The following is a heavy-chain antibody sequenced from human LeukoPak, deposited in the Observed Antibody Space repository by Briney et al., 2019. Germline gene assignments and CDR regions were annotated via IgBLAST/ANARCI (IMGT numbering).Heavy chain of an antibody. J-gene: IGHJ4*02. CDR1: GYTFTGHY. CDR3: TTRGGDTLMRTEAFDY. V-gene: IGHV1-2*02. Sequence: GASVKVSCKASGYTFTGHYIHWVRQAPGQGLEWMGWIHPNTGGTKYAQKFQGRVTMTRDTSINTAYMDLRRLTSDDTAIYYCTTRGGDTLMRTEAFDYWGLGTLVTVSS. D-gene: IGHD3-16*01. CDR2: IHPNTGGT.